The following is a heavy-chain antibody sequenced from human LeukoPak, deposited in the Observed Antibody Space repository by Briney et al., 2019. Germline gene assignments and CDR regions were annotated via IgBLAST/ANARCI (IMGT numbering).Heavy chain of an antibody. V-gene: IGHV1-8*01. Sequence: ASVKVSCKASGYTFTNYDINWVRQAPRQGLEWMGWMNPNTGNTGSVQQFQGRVTMTRDTSTNTAYMELSSLRSEDTAVYYCARGQGNTWLNHAFDIWGQGTLVTVSS. CDR2: MNPNTGNT. CDR3: ARGQGNTWLNHAFDI. D-gene: IGHD5-12*01. CDR1: GYTFTNYD. J-gene: IGHJ3*02.